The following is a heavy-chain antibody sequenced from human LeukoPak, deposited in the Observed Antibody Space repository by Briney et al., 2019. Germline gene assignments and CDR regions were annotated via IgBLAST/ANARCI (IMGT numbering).Heavy chain of an antibody. D-gene: IGHD2-15*01. CDR1: GFTVSSNY. CDR3: ASGGLGARKFYSDPFHY. CDR2: IYSAGSR. J-gene: IGHJ4*02. Sequence: GGSLRLSCAASGFTVSSNYMSLVRQPPGKGLEWVSIIYSAGSRYYADSVRGRFTISRDDSKNTMFLQMNSLRVDDTAVYYCASGGLGARKFYSDPFHYWGQGILVTVSS. V-gene: IGHV3-53*05.